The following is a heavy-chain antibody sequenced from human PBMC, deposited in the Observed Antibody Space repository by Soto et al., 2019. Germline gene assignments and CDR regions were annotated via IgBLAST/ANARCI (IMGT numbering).Heavy chain of an antibody. CDR3: TRDKYSSGHGAFGDAFDI. V-gene: IGHV3-49*03. Sequence: GGSLRLSCTSSGFPFGDYAMSWFRQAPGKGLEWVGFIRSKAYGGTTEYAASVKGRFTISRDDSKSIAYLQMNSLKTEDTAVYYCTRDKYSSGHGAFGDAFDIWGQGTMVTVSS. D-gene: IGHD6-19*01. J-gene: IGHJ3*02. CDR1: GFPFGDYA. CDR2: IRSKAYGGTT.